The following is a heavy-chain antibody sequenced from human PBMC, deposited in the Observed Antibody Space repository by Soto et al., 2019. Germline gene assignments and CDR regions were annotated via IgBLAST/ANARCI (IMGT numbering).Heavy chain of an antibody. CDR3: VRDSWGVHH. CDR1: GFTFSGYW. V-gene: IGHV3-74*03. CDR2: INNDGSST. D-gene: IGHD3-10*01. J-gene: IGHJ1*01. Sequence: EVQLVESGGGLVQPGGSLRLSCAASGFTFSGYWMHWGRQAPGKGLVFVSHINNDGSSTLYADSVKGRFTISRDNAKNTLYLPMNSLRADDAAVYYWVRDSWGVHHWGQGTLVTVSS.